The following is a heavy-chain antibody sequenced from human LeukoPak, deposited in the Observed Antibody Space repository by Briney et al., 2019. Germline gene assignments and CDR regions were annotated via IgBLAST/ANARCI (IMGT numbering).Heavy chain of an antibody. V-gene: IGHV1-69*04. Sequence: ASVKVSCKASGGTFSSYAIIWVRQAPGQGLEWMGRIIPILGIANYAQKFQDRVTITADKSTSTAYMELSSLRSEDTAVYYCAAIFNPHYFDYWGQGTLVTVSS. CDR1: GGTFSSYA. CDR3: AAIFNPHYFDY. J-gene: IGHJ4*02. CDR2: IIPILGIA.